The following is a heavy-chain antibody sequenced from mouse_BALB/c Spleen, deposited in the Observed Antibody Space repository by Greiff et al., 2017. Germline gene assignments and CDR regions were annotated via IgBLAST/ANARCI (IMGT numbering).Heavy chain of an antibody. CDR1: GFTFSSYT. Sequence: EVQLQESGGGLVQPGGSLKLSCAASGFTFSSYTMSWVRQTPEKRLEWVAYISNGGGSTYYPDTVKGRFTISRDNAKNTLYLQMSSLKSEDTAMYYCARHDGVLAGAMDYWGQGTSVTVSS. D-gene: IGHD2-3*01. CDR2: ISNGGGST. V-gene: IGHV5-12-2*01. J-gene: IGHJ4*01. CDR3: ARHDGVLAGAMDY.